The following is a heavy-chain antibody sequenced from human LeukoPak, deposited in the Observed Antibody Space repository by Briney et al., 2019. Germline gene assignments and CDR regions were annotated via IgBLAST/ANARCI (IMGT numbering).Heavy chain of an antibody. Sequence: PGASVKVSCKASGYTFTSYGISWVRQAPGQGLEWMGWISAYNGNTNYAQKLQGRVTMTTDTSTSTAYMELRSLRSDDTAVYYCARVPYYDSSGNVGLNCDYWGQGTLVTVSS. D-gene: IGHD3-22*01. V-gene: IGHV1-18*01. CDR1: GYTFTSYG. J-gene: IGHJ4*02. CDR2: ISAYNGNT. CDR3: ARVPYYDSSGNVGLNCDY.